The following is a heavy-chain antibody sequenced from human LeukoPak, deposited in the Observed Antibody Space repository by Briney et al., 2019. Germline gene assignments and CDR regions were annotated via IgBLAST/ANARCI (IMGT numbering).Heavy chain of an antibody. CDR3: AREPEYNWNGYADY. CDR2: ISAGNGNT. CDR1: GYTFTSYA. D-gene: IGHD1-20*01. V-gene: IGHV1-3*01. J-gene: IGHJ4*02. Sequence: GASVKVSCKASGYTFTSYAIHWVRQAPGQRLEWMGWISAGNGNTKYSQKFQGRVTITRDTSATTAYMELSSLRSEDTAAYYCAREPEYNWNGYADYWGQGTLVTVSS.